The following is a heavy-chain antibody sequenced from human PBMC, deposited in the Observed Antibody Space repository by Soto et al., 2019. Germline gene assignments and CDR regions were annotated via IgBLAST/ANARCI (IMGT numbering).Heavy chain of an antibody. V-gene: IGHV3-73*02. CDR2: ISSKENKYAT. J-gene: IGHJ4*02. Sequence: VQLVESGGGLVQPGGSLTLSCADSGYSFSDSALHWVRQASGKGLEWVGRISSKENKYATVYGASVKGSFTISSDDSKNTAYLQMASPKIADTPVYSFARLWSERDPNFDHCGQGTPVSFAS. CDR1: GYSFSDSA. CDR3: ARLWSERDPNFDH. D-gene: IGHD3-10*01.